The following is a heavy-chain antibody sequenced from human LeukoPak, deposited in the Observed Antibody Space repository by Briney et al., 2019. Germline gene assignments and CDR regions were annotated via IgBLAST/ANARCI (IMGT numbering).Heavy chain of an antibody. CDR1: GFTFSSYA. J-gene: IGHJ4*02. CDR2: ISSSSSYI. Sequence: GGSLRLSCAASGFTFSSYAMSWVRQAPGKGLEWVSSISSSSSYIYYADSVKGRFTISRDSAKNSLYLQMNSLRAEDTAVYYCAKDGYSGYDPFDYWGQGTLVTVSS. CDR3: AKDGYSGYDPFDY. D-gene: IGHD5-12*01. V-gene: IGHV3-21*01.